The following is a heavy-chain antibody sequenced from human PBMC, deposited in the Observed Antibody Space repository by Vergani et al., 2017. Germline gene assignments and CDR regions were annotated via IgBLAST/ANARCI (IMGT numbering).Heavy chain of an antibody. V-gene: IGHV2-5*04. CDR2: MYWNDDQ. J-gene: IGHJ6*03. D-gene: IGHD1-7*01. CDR1: GFSLNTRGVS. Sequence: QITLKESGPTLVKPTQTLTLTCTFSGFSLNTRGVSVAWIRQPPGKALDWLALMYWNDDQHYSPSLNNRVTITKDTSKNQVVLTMTNMDYVDTGTYYCVYKKTEFGTTGCFYPFYYYYYRDVWGKGTTVTVSS. CDR3: VYKKTEFGTTGCFYPFYYYYYRDV.